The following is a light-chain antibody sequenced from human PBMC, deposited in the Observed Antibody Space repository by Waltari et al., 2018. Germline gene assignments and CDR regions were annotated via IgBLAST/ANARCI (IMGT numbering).Light chain of an antibody. Sequence: ENVLTQSPDTLSLSPGESATLSCRASASLSSYYLAWYQQKPGQSTRLLMYRTSSRATGIPDRFSGSGSGTDFTLTISRLEPEDFAVYYCQQHGSTPWTFGQGTKVEIK. CDR3: QQHGSTPWT. CDR1: ASLSSYY. V-gene: IGKV3-20*01. J-gene: IGKJ1*01. CDR2: RTS.